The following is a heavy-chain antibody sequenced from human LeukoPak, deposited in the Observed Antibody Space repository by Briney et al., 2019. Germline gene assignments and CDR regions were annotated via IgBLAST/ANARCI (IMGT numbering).Heavy chain of an antibody. J-gene: IGHJ4*02. Sequence: KTSETLSLTCTVSGGSISSYYWSWIRQPAGKGLEWIGYIYYSGSTNYNPSLKSRVTISVDTSKNQFSLKLSSVTAADTAVYYCARHTLVGYCSGGSCYPLFDYWGQGTLVTVSS. D-gene: IGHD2-15*01. CDR3: ARHTLVGYCSGGSCYPLFDY. CDR1: GGSISSYY. V-gene: IGHV4-59*01. CDR2: IYYSGST.